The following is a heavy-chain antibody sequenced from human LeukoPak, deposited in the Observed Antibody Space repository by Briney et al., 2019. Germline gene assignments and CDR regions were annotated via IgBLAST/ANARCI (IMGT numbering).Heavy chain of an antibody. CDR3: ASGRQLGY. D-gene: IGHD6-13*01. V-gene: IGHV3-7*01. CDR1: GFTFSNYW. J-gene: IGHJ4*02. Sequence: GGSLSLSCAASGFTFSNYWMSWVRQVPGKGLEWVANIKEDGSEKYYVDSVKGRFTISRDNTRNSLYLQMNSLRAEDTAVYYCASGRQLGYWGQGTLVTVSS. CDR2: IKEDGSEK.